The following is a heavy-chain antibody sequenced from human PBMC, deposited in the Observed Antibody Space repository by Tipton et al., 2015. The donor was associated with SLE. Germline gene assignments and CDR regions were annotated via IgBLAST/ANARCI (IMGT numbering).Heavy chain of an antibody. CDR2: IYYTGNT. V-gene: IGHV4-39*07. J-gene: IGHJ4*02. D-gene: IGHD4/OR15-4a*01. CDR3: TSRRSTMATTPFDD. CDR1: GGSITSSAYA. Sequence: TLSLTCTVSGGSITSSAYAWGWIRQPPGKGLEWIGNIYYTGNTYYNPSLKSRVTISVDTSKNQFSLKLSSVTAADTGLYYCTSRRSTMATTPFDDWGQGTLVTVSS.